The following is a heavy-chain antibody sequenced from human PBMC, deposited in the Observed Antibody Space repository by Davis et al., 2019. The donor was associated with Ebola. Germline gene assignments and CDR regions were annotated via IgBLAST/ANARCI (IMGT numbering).Heavy chain of an antibody. D-gene: IGHD2-2*01. CDR2: IYYSGST. V-gene: IGHV4-31*03. CDR1: GGSISSGGYY. J-gene: IGHJ4*02. CDR3: TRGFGDQQTYDY. Sequence: MPSETLSLTCTVSGGSISSGGYYWSWIRQHPGKGLEWIGYIYYSGSTYYNPSLKSRVTISVDTSKNQFSLKLSSVTAADTAVYFCTRGFGDQQTYDYWGQGTLVTVSS.